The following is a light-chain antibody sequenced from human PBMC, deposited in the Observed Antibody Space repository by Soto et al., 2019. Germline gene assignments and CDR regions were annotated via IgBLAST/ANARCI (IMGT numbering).Light chain of an antibody. CDR2: GAY. CDR1: QSVSSN. J-gene: IGKJ1*01. Sequence: EIVMTQSPATLSVSPGERATLSCRASQSVSSNLAWNQQKPGQAPRLLIDGAYTRATGIPARFSGSGSGTEFTLTIRSLQAEDFGVYYCQQYNNWPRTFGQGTKVDIK. V-gene: IGKV3-15*01. CDR3: QQYNNWPRT.